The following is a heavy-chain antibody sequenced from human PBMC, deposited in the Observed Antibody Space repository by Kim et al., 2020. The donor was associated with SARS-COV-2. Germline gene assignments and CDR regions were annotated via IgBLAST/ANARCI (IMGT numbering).Heavy chain of an antibody. CDR1: GFTFSSYA. V-gene: IGHV3-23*01. D-gene: IGHD5-18*01. CDR3: AKELADTAMVYLGGMDV. Sequence: GGSLRLSCAASGFTFSSYAMSWVRQAPGKGLEWVSAISGSGGSTYYADSVKGRFTISRHNSKNTLYLQMNSLRAEDTAVYYCAKELADTAMVYLGGMDVWGQGTTVTVSS. CDR2: ISGSGGST. J-gene: IGHJ6*02.